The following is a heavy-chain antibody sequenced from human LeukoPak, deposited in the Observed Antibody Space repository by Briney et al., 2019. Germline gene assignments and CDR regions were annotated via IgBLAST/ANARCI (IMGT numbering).Heavy chain of an antibody. Sequence: ASVKVSCKASGYTLTSYYMHWVRQAPGQGLEWMGIINPSGGSTSYAQKFQGRVTMTRDTSTSTVYMELSSLRSEDTAGYYCARDGRVDTAMANFDYWGQGTLVTVSS. D-gene: IGHD5-18*01. CDR2: INPSGGST. CDR3: ARDGRVDTAMANFDY. V-gene: IGHV1-46*01. J-gene: IGHJ4*02. CDR1: GYTLTSYY.